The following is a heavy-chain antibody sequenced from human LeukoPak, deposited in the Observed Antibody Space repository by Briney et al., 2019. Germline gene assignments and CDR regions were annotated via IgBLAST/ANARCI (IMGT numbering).Heavy chain of an antibody. V-gene: IGHV3-21*01. CDR1: VFTFSSYS. CDR2: ISSSSNSL. CDR3: ARELSIVGAFDY. D-gene: IGHD1-26*01. J-gene: IGHJ4*02. Sequence: GGALRLSCAASVFTFSSYSMNWVGQAPGKGLEVVSTISSSSNSLYYADSVKGRFTISRNNAKNSLYLQMNSLRAEDTAVYYCARELSIVGAFDYWGQGTLVTVSS.